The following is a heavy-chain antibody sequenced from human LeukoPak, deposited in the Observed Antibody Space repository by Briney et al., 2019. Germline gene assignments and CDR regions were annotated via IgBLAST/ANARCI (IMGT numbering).Heavy chain of an antibody. CDR2: IIPIFGTA. D-gene: IGHD5-18*01. J-gene: IGHJ6*03. CDR3: ATINRYSYGYYYYHYMDV. V-gene: IGHV1-69*05. CDR1: GGTFSSYA. Sequence: SVKVSCKASGGTFSSYAISWVRQAPGQGLEWMGGIIPIFGTANYAQKFQGRVTITTDESTSTAYMELSSLRSEDTAVYYCATINRYSYGYYYYHYMDVWGKGTTVTVSS.